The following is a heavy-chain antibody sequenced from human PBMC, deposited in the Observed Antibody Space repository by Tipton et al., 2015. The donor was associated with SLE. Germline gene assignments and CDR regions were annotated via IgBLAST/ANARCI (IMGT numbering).Heavy chain of an antibody. D-gene: IGHD5-12*01. CDR3: ARNRYRGYAAETNYYNYYYMDV. CDR2: VDYIGST. Sequence: TLSLTCTVSGGSISTYYWNWIRQSPGKGLEWIGYVDYIGSTNYNPSLKSRLTISIDTSMTQVSLKLSSVTAADTAVYYCARNRYRGYAAETNYYNYYYMDVWGKGTTVTVSS. J-gene: IGHJ6*03. V-gene: IGHV4-59*01. CDR1: GGSISTYY.